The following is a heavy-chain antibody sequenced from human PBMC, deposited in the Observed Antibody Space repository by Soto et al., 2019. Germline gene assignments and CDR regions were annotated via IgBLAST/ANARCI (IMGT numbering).Heavy chain of an antibody. J-gene: IGHJ4*02. CDR1: GGSINSYW. D-gene: IGHD2-2*01. V-gene: IGHV4-4*07. CDR2: VYSSGTT. Sequence: LSLTCSVSGGSINSYWWSWIRQPAGKGLEWIGRVYSSGTTDYNPSLNSRATMSVETSKNQFSLKLTSVTAADTAVYYCARDIGSYAYAEGYWGQGIQVTVSS. CDR3: ARDIGSYAYAEGY.